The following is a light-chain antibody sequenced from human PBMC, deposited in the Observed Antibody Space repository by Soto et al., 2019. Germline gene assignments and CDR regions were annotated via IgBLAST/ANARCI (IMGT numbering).Light chain of an antibody. CDR3: QQNGGSWT. Sequence: EIVMTQSPATLSVSPGERATLSCRASQSVSSNLAWYQQKPGQPPSLLIYGASARATGIPARFSGSGSGTDFTLTISRLEPEDFAVYYCQQNGGSWTFGQGTKVDIK. V-gene: IGKV3-15*01. CDR1: QSVSSN. J-gene: IGKJ1*01. CDR2: GAS.